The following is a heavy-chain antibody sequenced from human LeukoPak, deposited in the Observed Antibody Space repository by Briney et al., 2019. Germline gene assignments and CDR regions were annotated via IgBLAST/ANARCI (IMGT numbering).Heavy chain of an antibody. Sequence: SETLSLTCTVSGDSVSSSNYYWAWIRQPPGKGLEWIGNIYYSGSTYYNPSLKSRLTISVDTSKNQFSLKLTSVTAADTAVYYCATRRWLKVWGQGTLVTVSS. CDR3: ATRRWLKV. D-gene: IGHD3-22*01. CDR1: GDSVSSSNYY. CDR2: IYYSGST. V-gene: IGHV4-39*01. J-gene: IGHJ4*02.